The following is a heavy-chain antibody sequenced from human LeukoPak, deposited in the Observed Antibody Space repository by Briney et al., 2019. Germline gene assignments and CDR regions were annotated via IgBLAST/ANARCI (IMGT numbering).Heavy chain of an antibody. V-gene: IGHV3-30*02. CDR1: GFAFGGYA. D-gene: IGHD3-10*01. CDR3: ARGQSVGWELGVCDY. Sequence: PGGSLRLSCTASGFAFGGYAMDWVRQAPGKGLEWVALIRYDASDEYYADSVKGRFTVSRDNSRNILYLQMNSLRVEDTAVYYCARGQSVGWELGVCDYWGPGTLVTVSP. J-gene: IGHJ4*02. CDR2: IRYDASDE.